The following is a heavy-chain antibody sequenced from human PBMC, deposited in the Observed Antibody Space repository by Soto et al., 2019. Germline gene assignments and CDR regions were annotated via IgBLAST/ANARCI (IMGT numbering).Heavy chain of an antibody. J-gene: IGHJ4*02. CDR1: GFSFSNFW. Sequence: GGSLRLSCAASGFSFSNFWMSWVRQAPGKRPEWVANIKQDGSEKEYVDSVKGRFTISRDNARNSLYLEMNSLRAEDTAVYYCARESEDLTSNFDYWGQGTLVTVSS. CDR2: IKQDGSEK. V-gene: IGHV3-7*01. CDR3: ARESEDLTSNFDY.